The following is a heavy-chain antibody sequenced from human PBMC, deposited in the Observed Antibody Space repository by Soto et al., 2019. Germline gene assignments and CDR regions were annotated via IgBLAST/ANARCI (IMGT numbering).Heavy chain of an antibody. D-gene: IGHD3-3*01. J-gene: IGHJ3*02. CDR3: ARAGFYGPFDAFDI. CDR1: GWTLSGYY. Sequence: SESRSIGGTVYGWTLSGYYWHWIRQPPGKGLEWIGEIHSSGSTNYKPSLPSGVIISVDTSKNQFSLKLSSVTAADTAVYYCARAGFYGPFDAFDIWVQGTMVTV. CDR2: IHSSGST. V-gene: IGHV4-34*01.